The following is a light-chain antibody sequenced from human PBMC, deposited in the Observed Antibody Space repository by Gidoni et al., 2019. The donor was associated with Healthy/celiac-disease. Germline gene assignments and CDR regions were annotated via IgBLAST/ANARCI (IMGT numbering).Light chain of an antibody. CDR3: QQYGSSPLLI. CDR2: GAS. CDR1: QSVSSSY. V-gene: IGKV3-20*01. Sequence: EIALTQSPGTLSLSPGERATLSCRASQSVSSSYLAWYQQKPGQAPRLLIYGASSRATGIPDRFSGSGSGTDFTLTISRLEPEDFAVYYCQQYGSSPLLIFGGGTKVEIK. J-gene: IGKJ4*01.